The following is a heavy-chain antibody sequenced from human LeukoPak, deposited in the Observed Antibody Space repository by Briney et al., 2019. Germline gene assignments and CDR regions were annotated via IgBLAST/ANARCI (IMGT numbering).Heavy chain of an antibody. CDR2: INDFGSSST. V-gene: IGHV3-23*01. CDR3: AKRRSDGHESFDI. J-gene: IGHJ3*02. D-gene: IGHD2-8*01. CDR1: GFTFSTYA. Sequence: GSLRLSCVDSGFTFSTYAIAWVRQAPGKGLEWVSVINDFGSSSTFYTDSVKGRFTISRDNARNTLFLQMNNVTAEDTAVYYCAKRRSDGHESFDIWGQGTMVTVSS.